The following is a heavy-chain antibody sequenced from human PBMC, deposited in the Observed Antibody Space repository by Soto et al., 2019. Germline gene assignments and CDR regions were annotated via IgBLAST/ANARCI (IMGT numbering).Heavy chain of an antibody. D-gene: IGHD3-3*01. J-gene: IGHJ6*03. CDR1: GFTFSNCD. V-gene: IGHV3-13*01. Sequence: EVQLVESGGGLVQPGGSLRLSCAASGFTFSNCDMHWVRQVTGKGLEWVSTIGTAGDTYYPGSVKGRFTISRENAKNSLYLQMNGLRAGDTAVYYCAQGIFGSYYYMDVWGKGTTVTVSS. CDR3: AQGIFGSYYYMDV. CDR2: IGTAGDT.